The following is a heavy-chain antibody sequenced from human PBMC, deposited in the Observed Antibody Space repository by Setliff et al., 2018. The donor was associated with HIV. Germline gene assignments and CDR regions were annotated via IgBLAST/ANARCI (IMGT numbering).Heavy chain of an antibody. J-gene: IGHJ4*02. CDR1: GGSFSGYY. D-gene: IGHD1-1*01. CDR2: SHNNGNT. CDR3: ARATEAGTIDY. V-gene: IGHV4-59*01. Sequence: SETLSLTCAVYGGSFSGYYWSWIRQPPGEGLEWIGYSHNNGNTHYNPSLKSRVTISVDTSKNQFSLKLSSVTAEDTAVYYCARATEAGTIDYWGQGTRVTVSS.